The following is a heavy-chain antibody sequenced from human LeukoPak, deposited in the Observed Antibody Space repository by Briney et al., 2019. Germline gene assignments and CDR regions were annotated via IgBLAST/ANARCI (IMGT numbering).Heavy chain of an antibody. CDR1: GGSISSSSYY. D-gene: IGHD5-24*01. Sequence: PSETLSLTCTVSGGSISSSSYYWGWIRQPPGKGLEWIGSIYYSGSTYYNPSLKSRVTISVDTSKNQFSLKLSSVTAADTAVYYCARAEMATIRPFDYWGQGTLVTVSS. V-gene: IGHV4-39*01. J-gene: IGHJ4*02. CDR3: ARAEMATIRPFDY. CDR2: IYYSGST.